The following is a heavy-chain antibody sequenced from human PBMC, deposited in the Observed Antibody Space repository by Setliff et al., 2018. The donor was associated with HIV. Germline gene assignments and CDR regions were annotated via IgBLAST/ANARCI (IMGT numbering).Heavy chain of an antibody. V-gene: IGHV4-61*02. CDR2: IYSNGKT. Sequence: PSETLSLTCTVSGASLNSGSYFWSWVRQPAGKGLEWIGRIYSNGKTTYNPSLKSRVTISRDTSENQFSLRLTSVTAADTAVYFCARGSYTARIDYWGQGTLVTVSS. J-gene: IGHJ4*02. D-gene: IGHD3-10*01. CDR1: GASLNSGSYF. CDR3: ARGSYTARIDY.